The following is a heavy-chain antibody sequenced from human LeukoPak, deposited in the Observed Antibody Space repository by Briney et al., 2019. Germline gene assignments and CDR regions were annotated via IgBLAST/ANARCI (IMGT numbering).Heavy chain of an antibody. V-gene: IGHV3-43*02. CDR3: AKDPRYSSSWHFDY. CDR2: ISGDGGST. Sequence: GGSLRLSCAASGFTFDDYAMHWVRQAPGKGLEWVSLISGDGGSTYYADSVKGRFTISRDDSKNSLYLQMNSLRTEDTALYYCAKDPRYSSSWHFDYWGQGTLVTVSS. D-gene: IGHD6-13*01. CDR1: GFTFDDYA. J-gene: IGHJ4*02.